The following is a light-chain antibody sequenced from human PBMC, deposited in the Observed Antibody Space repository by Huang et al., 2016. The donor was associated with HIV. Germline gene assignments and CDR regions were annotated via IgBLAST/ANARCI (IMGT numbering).Light chain of an antibody. CDR1: QSINSY. CDR2: AAS. Sequence: DIQMTQSPSSLSASVGDRVTINCRASQSINSYLKWYQQKPGKAPKLLIYAASYLESGVPSRFSGGGSGTDFTLTVSSLQPEDFATYYCQQSYSTPTWTFGQGTKVEIK. V-gene: IGKV1-39*01. J-gene: IGKJ1*01. CDR3: QQSYSTPTWT.